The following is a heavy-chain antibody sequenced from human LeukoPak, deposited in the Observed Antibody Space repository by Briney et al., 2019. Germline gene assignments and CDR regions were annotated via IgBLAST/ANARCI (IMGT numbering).Heavy chain of an antibody. D-gene: IGHD3-10*01. J-gene: IGHJ4*02. CDR1: GYTFTGYY. V-gene: IGHV1-2*02. CDR2: INPNSGGT. CDR3: ARGGGYYGSGSYLFDYFDY. Sequence: ASVKVSCKTSGYTFTGYYIHWVRQAPGQGLEWMGWINPNSGGTNYAQKFQGRVTMTRDTSISTAYMELARLRSDDTAVYYCARGGGYYGSGSYLFDYFDYWGQGTLVTVSS.